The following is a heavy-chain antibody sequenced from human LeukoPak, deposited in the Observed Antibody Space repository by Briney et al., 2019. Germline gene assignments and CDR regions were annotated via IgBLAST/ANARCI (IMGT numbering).Heavy chain of an antibody. J-gene: IGHJ4*02. CDR3: AKAYHTDSSGYVDY. Sequence: GGSLRLSCAASGFTFSSYSVNWIREAPGKGLEGLAVISYDATNTYYADSVKGRFTISRDISKSTLYLQMNSLRAEDTAVYYCAKAYHTDSSGYVDYWGQGTLVTVSS. V-gene: IGHV3-30*18. CDR1: GFTFSSYS. D-gene: IGHD3-22*01. CDR2: ISYDATNT.